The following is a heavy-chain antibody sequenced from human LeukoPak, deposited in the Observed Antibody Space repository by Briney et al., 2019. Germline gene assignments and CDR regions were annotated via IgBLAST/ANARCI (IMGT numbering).Heavy chain of an antibody. CDR1: GFTFRGYY. J-gene: IGHJ4*02. CDR2: ISSSGSII. CDR3: AREVDYHDGSGYTDY. D-gene: IGHD3-22*01. Sequence: GSLRLSCAASGFTFRGYYMSWIRQAPGKGLEWVSHISSSGSIINYADSVKGRISISRDNAKNSLYLQMNSLRAEDTAVYYCAREVDYHDGSGYTDYWGQGTLVTVSS. V-gene: IGHV3-11*01.